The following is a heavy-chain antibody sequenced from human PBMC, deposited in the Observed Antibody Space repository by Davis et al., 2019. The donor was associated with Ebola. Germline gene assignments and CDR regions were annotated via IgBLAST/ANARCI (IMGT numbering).Heavy chain of an antibody. D-gene: IGHD1-26*01. CDR3: ATLPGYY. Sequence: GESLKISCAASGFTLSNYYMSWVRQAPGKGLEWVANIKQDGSEKYYVDSVKGRFTISRDNAKNTLYLQMNNLRVEDTAVYYCATLPGYYWGQGTLVTVSS. J-gene: IGHJ4*02. CDR2: IKQDGSEK. V-gene: IGHV3-7*01. CDR1: GFTLSNYY.